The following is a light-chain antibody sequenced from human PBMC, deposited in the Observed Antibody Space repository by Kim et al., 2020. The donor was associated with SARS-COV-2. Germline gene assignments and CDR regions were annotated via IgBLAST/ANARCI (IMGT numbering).Light chain of an antibody. Sequence: QSALTQPPSASGSPGQSVTISCTGTSSDVGGYNYVSWYQQHPGKAPKLMIYEVSKRPSGVPDRFSGSKSGNTASLTVSGLQAEDEADYYCSSYAGSNNSTYVCGTGTKVTVL. CDR3: SSYAGSNNSTYV. V-gene: IGLV2-8*01. CDR1: SSDVGGYNY. J-gene: IGLJ1*01. CDR2: EVS.